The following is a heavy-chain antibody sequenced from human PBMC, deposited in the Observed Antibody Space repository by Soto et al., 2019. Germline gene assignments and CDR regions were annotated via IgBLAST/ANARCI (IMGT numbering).Heavy chain of an antibody. Sequence: SETLSLTCTFCCVSISNSSYYWGCIRQPPGKGLEWIGSIYYSGNTYYNPSLKSRATISVDTSKNQFSLRLSSVTAADTAMYYCVRPAYSRRAHYYYGMDVWGQGTTVT. CDR2: IYYSGNT. J-gene: IGHJ6*02. CDR3: VRPAYSRRAHYYYGMDV. V-gene: IGHV4-39*01. CDR1: CVSISNSSYY. D-gene: IGHD1-26*01.